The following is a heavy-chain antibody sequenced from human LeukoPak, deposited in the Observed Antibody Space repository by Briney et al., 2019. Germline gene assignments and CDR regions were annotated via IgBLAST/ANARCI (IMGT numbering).Heavy chain of an antibody. CDR1: GGSISSGGYY. J-gene: IGHJ4*02. D-gene: IGHD3-10*01. CDR3: ARCMVRGVILN. Sequence: SETLSLTCTVSGGSISSGGYYWSWIRQHPGKGLEWIGYIYYSGSTYYNPSLKSRVTISVDTSKNQFSLKLSSVTAADTAVYYCARCMVRGVILNWGQGTLVTVSS. CDR2: IYYSGST. V-gene: IGHV4-31*03.